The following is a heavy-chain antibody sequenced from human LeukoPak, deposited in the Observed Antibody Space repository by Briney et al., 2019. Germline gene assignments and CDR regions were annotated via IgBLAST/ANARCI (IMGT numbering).Heavy chain of an antibody. CDR1: GFTFSSYG. CDR2: IWYDGSNK. J-gene: IGHJ4*02. CDR3: AAPGNYGSGPFDF. D-gene: IGHD3-10*01. V-gene: IGHV3-33*03. Sequence: GGSLRLSCAASGFTFSSYGMHWVRQAPGKGLEWVAVIWYDGSNKNYADSAKGRFTISRDNAKNTLYLQMNGLRAEDTAVYYCAAPGNYGSGPFDFWGQGTLVTVSS.